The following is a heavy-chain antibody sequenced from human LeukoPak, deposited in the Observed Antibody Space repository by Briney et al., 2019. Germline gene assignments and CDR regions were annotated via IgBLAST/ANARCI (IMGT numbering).Heavy chain of an antibody. D-gene: IGHD2-15*01. CDR1: EYTFTGYY. Sequence: ASVKVSCNASEYTFTGYYMFWGRHAPGQGLELMLWINPNTGATKYAQNFQGRVTLTRDTSIRTTFMELSSLRSDDTAFYYCARDERFCNGDNHYPDLGYWGQGTLVTVSS. V-gene: IGHV1-2*02. CDR2: INPNTGAT. J-gene: IGHJ4*02. CDR3: ARDERFCNGDNHYPDLGY.